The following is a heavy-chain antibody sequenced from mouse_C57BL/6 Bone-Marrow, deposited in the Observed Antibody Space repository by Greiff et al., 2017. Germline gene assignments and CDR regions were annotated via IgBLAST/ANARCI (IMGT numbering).Heavy chain of an antibody. V-gene: IGHV1-42*01. J-gene: IGHJ4*01. CDR1: GYSFTGYY. D-gene: IGHD1-1*01. CDR3: ARGGSSSYAMDY. CDR2: INPSTGGT. Sequence: VQLKQSGPELVKPGASVKLSCKASGYSFTGYYMNWVKQSPEKSLEWIGEINPSTGGTTYNQKFKAKATLTVDKSSSTAYMQLKSLTSEDSAVYYCARGGSSSYAMDYWGQGTSVTVSS.